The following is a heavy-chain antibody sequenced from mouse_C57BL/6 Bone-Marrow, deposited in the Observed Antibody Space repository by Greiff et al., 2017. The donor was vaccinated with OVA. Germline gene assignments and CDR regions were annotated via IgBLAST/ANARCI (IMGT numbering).Heavy chain of an antibody. Sequence: QVQLQQSDAELVKPGASVKISCKVSGYTFTDHTIHWMKQRPEQGLEWIGYIYPRDGSTKYNEKFKGTATLTADKSSSTAYMQLHSLTSEDSAVYFWGSDYYGSSYGYFDVWGTGTTVTVSS. J-gene: IGHJ1*03. CDR1: GYTFTDHT. V-gene: IGHV1-78*01. CDR2: IYPRDGST. CDR3: GSDYYGSSYGYFDV. D-gene: IGHD1-1*01.